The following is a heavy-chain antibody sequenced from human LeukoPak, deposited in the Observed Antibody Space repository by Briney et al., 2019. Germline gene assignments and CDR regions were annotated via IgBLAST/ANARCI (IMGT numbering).Heavy chain of an antibody. CDR1: GGSFSGYY. V-gene: IGHV4-34*01. D-gene: IGHD1-1*01. CDR3: ASSGTTGTNLDY. CDR2: INHSGST. Sequence: SETLSLTCAVYGGSFSGYYWSWIRQPPGKGLEWIGEINHSGSTNYNPSLKSRVTISVDTSKNQFPLKLSSVTAADTAVYYCASSGTTGTNLDYWGQGTLVTVSS. J-gene: IGHJ4*02.